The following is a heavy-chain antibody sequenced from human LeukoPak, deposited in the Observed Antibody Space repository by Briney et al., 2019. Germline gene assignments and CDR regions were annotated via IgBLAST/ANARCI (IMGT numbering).Heavy chain of an antibody. CDR2: INPSGGST. Sequence: GASVKVSCKASGYTSTSYYMHWVRQAPGQGLEWMGVINPSGGSTTYAQKFQGRVTMTRDTSTSTVYMELSSLRSEDTAVYYCARELSGYSYGFDYWGQGTLVTVSS. J-gene: IGHJ4*02. CDR1: GYTSTSYY. D-gene: IGHD5-18*01. V-gene: IGHV1-46*01. CDR3: ARELSGYSYGFDY.